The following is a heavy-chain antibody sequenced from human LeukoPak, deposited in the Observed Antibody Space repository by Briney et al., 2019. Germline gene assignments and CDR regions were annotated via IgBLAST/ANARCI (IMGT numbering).Heavy chain of an antibody. V-gene: IGHV3-23*01. J-gene: IGHJ4*02. CDR1: GFTFSSYA. CDR3: AKNEGSIVVVVAASFDY. Sequence: PAASLRLSCAASGFTFSSYAMSWVRQAPGKGLEWVSAISGSGGSTYYADSVKGRFTISRDNSKNTLYLQMNSLRAEDTAVYYCAKNEGSIVVVVAASFDYWGQGTLVTVSS. D-gene: IGHD2-15*01. CDR2: ISGSGGST.